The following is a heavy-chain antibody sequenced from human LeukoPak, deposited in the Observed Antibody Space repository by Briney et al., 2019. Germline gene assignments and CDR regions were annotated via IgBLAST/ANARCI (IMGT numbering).Heavy chain of an antibody. V-gene: IGHV4-59*01. CDR3: AREDPQTTVPEGMDV. Sequence: SETLSLTCTVSGGSISYYYWSWIRQSPGKGLEWIGYIYYSGTTNYNPSLKSRVTISVDTSKNQFSLQLRSVTGADTAVYYCAREDPQTTVPEGMDVWGQGTTVTVSS. CDR2: IYYSGTT. CDR1: GGSISYYY. J-gene: IGHJ6*02. D-gene: IGHD4-17*01.